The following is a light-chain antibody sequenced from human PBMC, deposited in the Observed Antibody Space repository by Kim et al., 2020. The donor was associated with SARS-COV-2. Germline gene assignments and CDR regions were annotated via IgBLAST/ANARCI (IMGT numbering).Light chain of an antibody. V-gene: IGLV1-47*02. CDR3: AAWDNSLNWV. CDR2: STS. J-gene: IGLJ3*02. Sequence: QSVLTQPPSASGAPGQTVIISCSGSRSNIGSNFVYWFQQLPGTAPKLLIYSTSQRPSGVSDRFSASKFGTSASLAISGLRSEDEADYYCAAWDNSLNWVFGGGTQLTVL. CDR1: RSNIGSNF.